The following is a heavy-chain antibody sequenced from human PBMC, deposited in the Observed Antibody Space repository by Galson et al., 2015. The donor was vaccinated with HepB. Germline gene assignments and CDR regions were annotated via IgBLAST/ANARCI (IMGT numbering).Heavy chain of an antibody. V-gene: IGHV3-23*01. Sequence: SLRLSCAASGFTFISYAMNWVRQAPGKGLEWVSTISGSGGSTYYADSVKGRFTISRDNSKNTLFLQMSSLRADDTAVYYCAKDQWLVLGSWGQGTLVTVSS. D-gene: IGHD6-19*01. CDR1: GFTFISYA. J-gene: IGHJ4*02. CDR3: AKDQWLVLGS. CDR2: ISGSGGST.